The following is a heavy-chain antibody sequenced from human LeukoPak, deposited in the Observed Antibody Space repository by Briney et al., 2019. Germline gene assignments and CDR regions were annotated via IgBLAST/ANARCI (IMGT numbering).Heavy chain of an antibody. V-gene: IGHV3-21*01. J-gene: IGHJ3*02. D-gene: IGHD1-1*01. CDR2: ISSSSSYI. Sequence: GGSLRLSCAASGFTFSSYSMNWVRQAPGKGLEWVSSISSSSSYIYYADSVKGRFTISRDNAKNSLYLQMNSLRAEDTAVYYCARDPSALEGAFDIWGQGTMVTVSS. CDR3: ARDPSALEGAFDI. CDR1: GFTFSSYS.